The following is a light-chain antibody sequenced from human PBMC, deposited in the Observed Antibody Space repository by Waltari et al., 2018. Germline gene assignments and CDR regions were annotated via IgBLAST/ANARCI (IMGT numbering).Light chain of an antibody. Sequence: DIQMTQSPSSLSAAVGDRVASTCRASQSIRSYLNWYQQKPGKDPKLLIYAASSVQSGVPSMISGSGSGKAFNLTISRLQPDAFAVFYCQPSYSTPWTFGPGTKVEIK. CDR2: AAS. CDR3: QPSYSTPWT. J-gene: IGKJ1*01. V-gene: IGKV1-39*01. CDR1: QSIRSY.